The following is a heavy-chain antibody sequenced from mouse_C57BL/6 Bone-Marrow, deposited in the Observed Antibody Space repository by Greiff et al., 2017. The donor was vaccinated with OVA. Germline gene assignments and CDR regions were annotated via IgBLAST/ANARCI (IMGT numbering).Heavy chain of an antibody. Sequence: VQLKQSGAELVRPGASVKLSCTASGFNIKDDYMHWVKQRPEQGLEWIGGIDPGNGDTEYASKFQGKATITADTSSNTAYLQLSSLTSEDTAVYYCTTNDYDPYWGQGTLVTVSA. CDR2: IDPGNGDT. CDR3: TTNDYDPY. CDR1: GFNIKDDY. J-gene: IGHJ3*01. D-gene: IGHD2-4*01. V-gene: IGHV14-4*01.